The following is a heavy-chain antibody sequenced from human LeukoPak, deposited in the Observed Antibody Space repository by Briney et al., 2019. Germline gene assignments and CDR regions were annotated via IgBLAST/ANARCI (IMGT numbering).Heavy chain of an antibody. Sequence: KASGTLSLTCSVSGGSVSSVIYYWSWIRQLPGKGLEWIGHVDYSGGTNYNPSLKRRVTISLDMSKNQFSLKVMYLTAADTAVYYCARGIRTGYGYWGQGTLVTVSS. D-gene: IGHD1-14*01. V-gene: IGHV4-61*01. CDR2: VDYSGGT. CDR1: GGSVSSVIYY. J-gene: IGHJ4*02. CDR3: ARGIRTGYGY.